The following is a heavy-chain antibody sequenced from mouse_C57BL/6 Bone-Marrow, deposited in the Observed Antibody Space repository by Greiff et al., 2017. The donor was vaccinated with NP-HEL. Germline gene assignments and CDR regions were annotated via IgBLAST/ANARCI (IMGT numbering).Heavy chain of an antibody. J-gene: IGHJ2*01. Sequence: EGGGFTFTDYYMSWVRQPPGKALEWLGFIRNKANGYTTEYSASVKGRFTISRDNSQSILYLQMNDLRAEDSATYYCARYPGTRYYFDYWGQGTTLTVSS. CDR2: IRNKANGYTT. CDR1: GFTFTDYY. D-gene: IGHD4-1*01. CDR3: ARYPGTRYYFDY. V-gene: IGHV7-3*01.